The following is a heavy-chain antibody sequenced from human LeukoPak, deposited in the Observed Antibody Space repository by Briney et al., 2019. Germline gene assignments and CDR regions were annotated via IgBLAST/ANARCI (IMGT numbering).Heavy chain of an antibody. D-gene: IGHD5-24*01. V-gene: IGHV1-2*02. CDR1: GYTFTDYY. CDR3: ARDGGDGYNFNDY. J-gene: IGHJ4*02. Sequence: ASVKVSCKASGYTFTDYYMHWVRQAPGQGLEWMGWINPNSGGTNYAQKFQGRVTMTRDTSISTAYMELSRLRSDDTAVCYCARDGGDGYNFNDYWGQGTLVTVSS. CDR2: INPNSGGT.